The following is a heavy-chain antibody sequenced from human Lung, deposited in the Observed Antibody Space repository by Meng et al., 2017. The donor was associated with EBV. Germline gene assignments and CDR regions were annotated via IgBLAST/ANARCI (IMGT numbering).Heavy chain of an antibody. D-gene: IGHD5-18*01. J-gene: IGHJ4*02. Sequence: QGQRQVSGPGLVKPSTTLSLTCTVSGGSISSGGHYWSWIRQHPGKGLEWIGYIYYSGSTYYNPSLKSLVSISVDTSNNQFSLKLSSVTAADTAVYYCARAVDTGYFDYWGQGTLVTVSS. CDR2: IYYSGST. V-gene: IGHV4-31*01. CDR3: ARAVDTGYFDY. CDR1: GGSISSGGHY.